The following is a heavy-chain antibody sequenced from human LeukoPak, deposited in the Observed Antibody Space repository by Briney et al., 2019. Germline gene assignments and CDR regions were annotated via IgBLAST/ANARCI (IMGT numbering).Heavy chain of an antibody. CDR3: ARGGGRGWGTMVRGVIGSHHNWFDP. D-gene: IGHD3-10*01. CDR2: INWNGGST. CDR1: GFSFDDYG. V-gene: IGHV3-20*04. Sequence: PGGSLRLSCAASGFSFDDYGMSWVRQAPGKGLEWVSGINWNGGSTYYADSVKGRFTISRDNSKNTLYLQMNSLRDEDTAVYYCARGGGRGWGTMVRGVIGSHHNWFDPWGQGTLVTVSS. J-gene: IGHJ5*02.